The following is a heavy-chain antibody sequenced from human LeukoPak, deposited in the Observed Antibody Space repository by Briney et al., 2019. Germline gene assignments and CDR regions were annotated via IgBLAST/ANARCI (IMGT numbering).Heavy chain of an antibody. CDR3: ARAGNYYDSSGYSNWFDP. Sequence: PGGSLRLSCAASGFTFSSYGMHWVRQAPGKGLEWVAFIRYDGSNKYYADSVKGRFTISRDNSKNTLYLQMNSLRAEDTAVYYCARAGNYYDSSGYSNWFDPWGQGTLVTVSS. D-gene: IGHD3-22*01. J-gene: IGHJ5*02. CDR2: IRYDGSNK. CDR1: GFTFSSYG. V-gene: IGHV3-30*02.